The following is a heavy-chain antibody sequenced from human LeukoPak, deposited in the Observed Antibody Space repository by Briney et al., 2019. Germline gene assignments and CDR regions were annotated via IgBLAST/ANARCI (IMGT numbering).Heavy chain of an antibody. CDR3: ARELPREVTLDY. CDR2: INTDGSST. Sequence: GGSLRLSCAVSGFTFISYGMQRVRQAPGKGLAWVSRINTDGSSTTYADSVKGRFTISRDNAKNTLYLQMNSLRAEDTAVYYCARELPREVTLDYWGQGTLVTVSS. V-gene: IGHV3-74*01. D-gene: IGHD2-21*02. J-gene: IGHJ4*01. CDR1: GFTFISYG.